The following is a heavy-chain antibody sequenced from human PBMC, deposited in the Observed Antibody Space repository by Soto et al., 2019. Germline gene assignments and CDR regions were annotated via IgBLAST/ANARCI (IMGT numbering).Heavy chain of an antibody. CDR1: GGTFSSYA. CDR3: ARGGKERFRGSGMDV. Sequence: QVQLVQSGAEVKKPGTSVKVSCKVSGGTFSSYAISWVRQAPGQGLEWMGEIISIFGTAMYAQKFQGRVTIIADESASTAYMELSGLRSDDTAVYYWARGGKERFRGSGMDVWGQGTTVTVSS. J-gene: IGHJ6*02. D-gene: IGHD1-1*01. CDR2: IISIFGTA. V-gene: IGHV1-69*01.